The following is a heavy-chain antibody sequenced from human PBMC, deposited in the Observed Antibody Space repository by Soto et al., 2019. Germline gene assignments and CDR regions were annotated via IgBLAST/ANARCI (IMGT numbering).Heavy chain of an antibody. J-gene: IGHJ6*02. V-gene: IGHV4-31*03. D-gene: IGHD2-2*01. Sequence: QVQLQESGPGLVKPSQTLSLTCTVSGGSISSGGYYWSWIRQHPGKGLEWIGYIYYSGSTYYNPSLKSRVTISVETSKNQFSLKLSSVTAADTAVYYCARDRDYCSSTSCSSHYYYGMDVWGQGTTVTVSS. CDR1: GGSISSGGYY. CDR3: ARDRDYCSSTSCSSHYYYGMDV. CDR2: IYYSGST.